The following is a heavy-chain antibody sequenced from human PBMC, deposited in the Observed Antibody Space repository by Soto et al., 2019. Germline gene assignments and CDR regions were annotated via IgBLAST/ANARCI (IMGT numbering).Heavy chain of an antibody. CDR2: ISAYNGNT. CDR3: ARDSFYYYDSSGLDP. V-gene: IGHV1-18*01. J-gene: IGHJ5*02. Sequence: ASVKVSCKASGYTFTSYGISWVRQAPGQGLEWMGWISAYNGNTNYAQKLQGRVTMTTDTSTSTAYMELRSLRSDDTAVYYCARDSFYYYDSSGLDPWGQGTLVTVS. CDR1: GYTFTSYG. D-gene: IGHD3-22*01.